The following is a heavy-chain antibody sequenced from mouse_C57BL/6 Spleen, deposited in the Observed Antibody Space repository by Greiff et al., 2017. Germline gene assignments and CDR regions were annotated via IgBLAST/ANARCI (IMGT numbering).Heavy chain of an antibody. V-gene: IGHV1-43*01. Sequence: VQLKESGPELVKPGASVKISCKASGYSFTGYYMHWVKQSSEKSLEWIGEINPSTGGTSYNQKFKGKATLTVDKSSSTAYMQLKSLTSEDSAVYYCARGPYYGSRGYYFDYWGQGTTLTVSS. CDR1: GYSFTGYY. D-gene: IGHD1-1*01. CDR3: ARGPYYGSRGYYFDY. J-gene: IGHJ2*01. CDR2: INPSTGGT.